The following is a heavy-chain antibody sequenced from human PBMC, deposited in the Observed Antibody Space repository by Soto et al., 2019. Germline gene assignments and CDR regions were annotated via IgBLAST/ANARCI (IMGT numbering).Heavy chain of an antibody. CDR3: ARERARGYSYGYRVNYYGMDV. CDR2: INSDGSNT. J-gene: IGHJ6*02. CDR1: VFTFSSYW. D-gene: IGHD5-18*01. V-gene: IGHV3-74*01. Sequence: GSLRLSCAASVFTFSSYWMHWVRQAPGKGLVWVSRINSDGSNTSYADSVKGRFTISRDNAKNTLYLQMNSLRAEDTAVYYCARERARGYSYGYRVNYYGMDVWGQGTTVTVSS.